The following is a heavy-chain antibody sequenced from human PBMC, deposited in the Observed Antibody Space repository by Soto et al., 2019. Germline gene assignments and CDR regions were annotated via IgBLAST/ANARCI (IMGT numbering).Heavy chain of an antibody. Sequence: SETLSLTCTVSGGPISSYYWSWIRQPPGKGLEWIGYIYYSGSTNYNPSLKSRVTISVDTSKNQFSLKLSSVTAADTAVYYCAREGAAGNYYYGMDVWGQGTTVTVSS. CDR1: GGPISSYY. V-gene: IGHV4-59*01. CDR2: IYYSGST. D-gene: IGHD6-13*01. J-gene: IGHJ6*02. CDR3: AREGAAGNYYYGMDV.